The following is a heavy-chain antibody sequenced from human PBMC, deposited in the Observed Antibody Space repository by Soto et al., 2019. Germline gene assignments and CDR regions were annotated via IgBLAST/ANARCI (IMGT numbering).Heavy chain of an antibody. V-gene: IGHV1-69*06. CDR2: IIPIFGTA. J-gene: IGHJ4*02. D-gene: IGHD3-22*01. CDR3: ARLQGLYDSSGYYDYYFDY. CDR1: GGTFSSYA. Sequence: GASVKVSCKASGGTFSSYAISWVRQAPGQGLEWMGGIIPIFGTANYAQKLQGRVTITADKSTSTAYMELSSLRSEDTAVYYCARLQGLYDSSGYYDYYFDYWGQGTLVTVSS.